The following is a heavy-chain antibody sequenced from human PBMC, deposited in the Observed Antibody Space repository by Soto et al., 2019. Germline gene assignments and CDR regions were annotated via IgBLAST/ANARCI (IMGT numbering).Heavy chain of an antibody. CDR1: GFTFSGYA. CDR3: ARDSHPLLY. CDR2: ISYDGSNK. Sequence: LRLSCAASGFTFSGYAMHWVRQAPGKGLEWVAVISYDGSNKYYADSVKGRFTISRDNSKNTLYLQMNSLRAEDTAVYYCARDSHPLLYWGQGTLVTVSS. V-gene: IGHV3-30-3*01. J-gene: IGHJ4*02.